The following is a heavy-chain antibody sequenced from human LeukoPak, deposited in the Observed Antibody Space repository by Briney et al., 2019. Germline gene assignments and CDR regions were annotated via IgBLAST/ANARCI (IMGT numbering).Heavy chain of an antibody. V-gene: IGHV3-7*01. J-gene: IGHJ5*02. CDR3: ARTPGYSSNWSSYNWFDP. CDR1: GFTFSSYW. CDR2: IKQDGSEK. Sequence: PGGSLRLSCAASGFTFSSYWMSWVRQAPGKWLEWVANIKQDGSEKYYVDSVKGRFTISRDNAKNSLYLQMNSLRAEDTAVYYCARTPGYSSNWSSYNWFDPWGQGTLVTVSS. D-gene: IGHD6-13*01.